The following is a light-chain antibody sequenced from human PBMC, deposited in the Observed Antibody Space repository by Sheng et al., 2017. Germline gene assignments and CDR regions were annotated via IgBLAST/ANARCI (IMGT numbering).Light chain of an antibody. J-gene: IGKJ2*03. V-gene: IGKV1-5*03. CDR1: QSISSW. Sequence: DIQMTQSPSTLSASVGDRVTITCRASQSISSWLAWFQQKPGKAPDLLIYQASTLQQGVPSRFSGSGSGTEFTLTISNLQPDDFATYYCQQYVRFYSFAQGTKLETK. CDR2: QAS. CDR3: QQYVRFYS.